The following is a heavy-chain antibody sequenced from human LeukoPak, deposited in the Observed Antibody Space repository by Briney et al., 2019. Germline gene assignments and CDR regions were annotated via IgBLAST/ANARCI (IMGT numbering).Heavy chain of an antibody. Sequence: SETLSLTYTVSGGSISSYYWSWIRQPPGKGLEWIGYIYYSGSTNYNPSLKSRVTISVDTSKNQFSLKLSSVTAADTAVYYCARAYSSSWYWNWFDPWGQGTLVTVSS. D-gene: IGHD6-13*01. CDR2: IYYSGST. CDR1: GGSISSYY. CDR3: ARAYSSSWYWNWFDP. J-gene: IGHJ5*02. V-gene: IGHV4-59*01.